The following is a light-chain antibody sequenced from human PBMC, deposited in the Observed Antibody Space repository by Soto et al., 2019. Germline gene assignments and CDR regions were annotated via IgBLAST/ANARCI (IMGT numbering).Light chain of an antibody. CDR2: RNN. J-gene: IGLJ1*01. CDR3: ATGDDSLNGFDD. Sequence: QSVLTQPPSASGTRGQGVTISCAGSTSNIGSNYVYWYQQLPGTAPKLLIYRNNQRPSGVPDRFSGSKSGTSASLAISGLRSDDEADYFCATGDDSLNGFDDFANGTKVTVL. CDR1: TSNIGSNY. V-gene: IGLV1-47*01.